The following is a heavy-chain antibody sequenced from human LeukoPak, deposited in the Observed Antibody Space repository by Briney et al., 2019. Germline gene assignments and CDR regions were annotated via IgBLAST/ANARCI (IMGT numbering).Heavy chain of an antibody. CDR2: IYYSGST. Sequence: PSETLSLTCTVSGASIRSGDYYWSWIRQPPGKGLEWIGYIYYSGSTNYNPSLKSRVTISVDTSKNQFSLKLSPVTAADTAVYYCARTDDSSGYYYDRIAFDIWGQGTMVTVSS. CDR3: ARTDDSSGYYYDRIAFDI. V-gene: IGHV4-61*08. J-gene: IGHJ3*02. D-gene: IGHD3-22*01. CDR1: GASIRSGDYY.